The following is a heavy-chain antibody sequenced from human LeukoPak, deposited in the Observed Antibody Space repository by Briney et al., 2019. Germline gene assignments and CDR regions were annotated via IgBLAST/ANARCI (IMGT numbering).Heavy chain of an antibody. J-gene: IGHJ4*02. CDR2: INSDGSWT. Sequence: GGSLRLSYAASGNYWMHWVRQAPGKGLVWVSHINSDGSWTSYADSVKGRFTISKDNAKNTVYLQMNSLRAEDTAVYDCVSFYETYWGRGTLVTVSS. CDR1: GNYW. D-gene: IGHD2/OR15-2a*01. CDR3: VSFYETY. V-gene: IGHV3-74*01.